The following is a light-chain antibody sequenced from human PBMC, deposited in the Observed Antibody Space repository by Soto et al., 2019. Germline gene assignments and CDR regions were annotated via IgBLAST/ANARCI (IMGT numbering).Light chain of an antibody. CDR2: DVS. J-gene: IGLJ1*01. CDR1: SSDGGGYNY. V-gene: IGLV2-14*01. CDR3: NSYTTSNTRQIV. Sequence: LTQPASVSGSPGQSITISCTGTSSDGGGYNYVSWYQQHPGKAPKFMIYDVSNRPSGVSTRFSGSKSGNTASLTISGLQAEDEADYYCNSYTTSNTRQIVFGTGTKVTVL.